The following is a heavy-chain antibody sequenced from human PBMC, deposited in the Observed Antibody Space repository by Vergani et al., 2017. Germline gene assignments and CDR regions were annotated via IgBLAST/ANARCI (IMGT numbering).Heavy chain of an antibody. CDR2: VNPEGTNT. CDR3: ARSDLYYYGSGREPY. V-gene: IGHV3-74*01. CDR1: GFTFSRHW. D-gene: IGHD3-10*01. Sequence: EVQLVESGGGLVQPGGSLRLSCAASGFTFSRHWMHWVRQAPGKGLVWVSRVNPEGTNTPYADSVKGRFTISRDNAKNSLYLQMNSLRAEDTAVYYCARSDLYYYGSGREPYWGQGTLVTVSS. J-gene: IGHJ4*02.